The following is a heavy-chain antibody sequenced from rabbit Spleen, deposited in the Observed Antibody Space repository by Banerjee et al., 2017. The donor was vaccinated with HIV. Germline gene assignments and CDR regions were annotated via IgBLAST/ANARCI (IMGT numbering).Heavy chain of an antibody. D-gene: IGHD2-1*01. CDR1: GFSFSSSDY. CDR3: AGGDGVSWGL. Sequence: QSLEESGGGLVQPEGSLALTCKASGFSFSSSDYICWVRQAPGKGLEWISCIAGSSSGFTYSATWAKGRFTISKTSSTTVTLQMTSLTAADTATYFCAGGDGVSWGLWGPGTLVTVS. V-gene: IGHV1S40*01. CDR2: IAGSSSGFT. J-gene: IGHJ4*01.